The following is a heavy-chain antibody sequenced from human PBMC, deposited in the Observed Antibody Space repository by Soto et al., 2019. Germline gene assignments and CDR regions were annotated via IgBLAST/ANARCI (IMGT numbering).Heavy chain of an antibody. CDR1: GFTFSRYA. D-gene: IGHD3-10*01. V-gene: IGHV3-23*01. CDR2: ISFGGGYST. CDR3: ASGYYYYMDV. J-gene: IGHJ6*03. Sequence: PGGSLRLSCAVSGFTFSRYAMSWVRQAPGKGLEWISSISFGGGYSTYYADSVKGRVTISRDNSKNILYLQMNGLRTEDTAVYYCASGYYYYMDVWGKGTKVTVSS.